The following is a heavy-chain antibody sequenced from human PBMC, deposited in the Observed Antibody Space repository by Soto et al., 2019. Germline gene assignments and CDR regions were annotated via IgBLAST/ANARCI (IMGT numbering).Heavy chain of an antibody. CDR2: ISGSGGST. CDR3: AKDHYYDSSGYYYPFDY. Sequence: VGSLRLSCAASGFTFSRYAMSWVRQAPGKGLEWVSAISGSGGSTYYADSVKGRFTISRDNSKNTLYLQMNSLRAEDTAVYYCAKDHYYDSSGYYYPFDYWGQGTLVTVSS. J-gene: IGHJ4*02. V-gene: IGHV3-23*01. CDR1: GFTFSRYA. D-gene: IGHD3-22*01.